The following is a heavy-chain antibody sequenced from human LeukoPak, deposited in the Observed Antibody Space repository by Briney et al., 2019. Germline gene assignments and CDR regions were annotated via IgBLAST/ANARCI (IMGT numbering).Heavy chain of an antibody. D-gene: IGHD3-9*01. CDR1: GFTFSSYE. Sequence: GGSLRLSCAASGFTFSSYEMNWVRQAPGKGLEWVSYISSSGSTIYYANSVKGRFTISRDTSKNALYLHMNSLRVEDTAVYYCAKVGQNYHILTYYFDYWGQGTLVTVSS. J-gene: IGHJ4*02. V-gene: IGHV3-48*03. CDR2: ISSSGSTI. CDR3: AKVGQNYHILTYYFDY.